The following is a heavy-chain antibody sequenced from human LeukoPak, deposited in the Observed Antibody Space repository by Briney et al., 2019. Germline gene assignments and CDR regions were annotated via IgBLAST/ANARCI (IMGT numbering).Heavy chain of an antibody. D-gene: IGHD6-13*01. CDR1: GYTFTGYY. V-gene: IGHV1-69*05. J-gene: IGHJ4*02. CDR3: ASLAGYSRYYFDY. CDR2: IIPIFGTA. Sequence: SVKVSCKASGYTFTGYYMHWVRQAPGQGLEWMGRIIPIFGTANYAQKFQGRVTITTDESTSTAYMELSSLRSEDTAVYYCASLAGYSRYYFDYWGQGTLVTVSS.